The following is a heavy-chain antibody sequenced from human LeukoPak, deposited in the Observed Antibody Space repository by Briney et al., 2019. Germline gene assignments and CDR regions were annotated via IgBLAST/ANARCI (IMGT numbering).Heavy chain of an antibody. D-gene: IGHD2/OR15-2a*01. J-gene: IGHJ4*02. Sequence: GGSLRLSCGASGITFSSYSMNWVRQAPGKGLEWVSYVSSSGSTKYYADSVKGRFTISRDNARNSLYLQMNSLRAEDTAVYFCARGGLSIMGYWGQGTLVTVSS. CDR2: VSSSGSTK. CDR1: GITFSSYS. CDR3: ARGGLSIMGY. V-gene: IGHV3-48*01.